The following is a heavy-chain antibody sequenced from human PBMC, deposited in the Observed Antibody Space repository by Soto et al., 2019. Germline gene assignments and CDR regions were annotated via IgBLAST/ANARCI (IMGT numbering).Heavy chain of an antibody. Sequence: ASVKVSCKASGYPFTSYYIHWVRQARGQGLEWMGIINPNGGSASYAQKFQGRATLTRDTSTSTVYMELSSLRSEDTAVYYCARDLPNYYDSSGPSIDAFDIWGQGTMVTVSS. J-gene: IGHJ3*02. CDR3: ARDLPNYYDSSGPSIDAFDI. CDR2: INPNGGSA. V-gene: IGHV1-46*01. D-gene: IGHD3-22*01. CDR1: GYPFTSYY.